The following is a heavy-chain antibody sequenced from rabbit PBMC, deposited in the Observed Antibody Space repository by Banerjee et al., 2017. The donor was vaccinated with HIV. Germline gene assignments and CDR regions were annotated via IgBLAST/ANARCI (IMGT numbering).Heavy chain of an antibody. Sequence: QSLEESGGDLVKPGASLTLTCTASGFDFSSNAMCWVRQAPGKGLEWIACISGGSSGSAYYASWANGRFTISKTSSTPVTLQLTSLTVADTATYFCARAGSGYATGAFDPWGPGTLVTVS. V-gene: IGHV1S40*01. J-gene: IGHJ2*01. D-gene: IGHD8-1*01. CDR1: GFDFSSNA. CDR3: ARAGSGYATGAFDP. CDR2: ISGGSSGSA.